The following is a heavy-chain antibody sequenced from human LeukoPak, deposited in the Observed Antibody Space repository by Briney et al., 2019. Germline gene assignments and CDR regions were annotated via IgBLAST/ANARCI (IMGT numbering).Heavy chain of an antibody. Sequence: KPGGSLRLSCAASGFTFSSYNMNWVRQAPGKGLEWVSSISSRSSYINYADSAKGRFTISRDNAKNSLYLQMNSLRAEDTAVYYCASEILGYDVFDIWGQGTMVTVSS. CDR3: ASEILGYDVFDI. D-gene: IGHD7-27*01. CDR1: GFTFSSYN. J-gene: IGHJ3*02. V-gene: IGHV3-21*01. CDR2: ISSRSSYI.